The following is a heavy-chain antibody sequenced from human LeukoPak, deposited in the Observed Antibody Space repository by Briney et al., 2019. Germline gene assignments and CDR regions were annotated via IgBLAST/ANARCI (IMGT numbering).Heavy chain of an antibody. D-gene: IGHD3-22*01. CDR2: IIPILGIA. V-gene: IGHV1-69*10. CDR1: GGTFSSYA. Sequence: ASVKVSCKASGGTFSSYAISWVRQAPGQGLEWMGGIIPILGIANYAQKFQGRVTITADKSTSTAYMELSSLRSEDTAVYYCASGGLYTYYYDSSGYTDYWGQGTLVTVSS. CDR3: ASGGLYTYYYDSSGYTDY. J-gene: IGHJ4*02.